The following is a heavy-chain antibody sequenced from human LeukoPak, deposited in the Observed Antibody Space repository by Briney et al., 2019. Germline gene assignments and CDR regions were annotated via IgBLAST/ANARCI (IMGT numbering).Heavy chain of an antibody. CDR1: GFTFRNYG. CDR2: ISYDGSNK. Sequence: PGRSLRLSCAASGFTFRNYGIHWIRQAPGKGLEWVAVISYDGSNKYYADSVKGRFTISIDNSKNTLYLQMNSLRAEDTAVYYCAAGSGTLGYLDYWGQGTLVTVSS. V-gene: IGHV3-30*03. J-gene: IGHJ4*02. D-gene: IGHD3-10*01. CDR3: AAGSGTLGYLDY.